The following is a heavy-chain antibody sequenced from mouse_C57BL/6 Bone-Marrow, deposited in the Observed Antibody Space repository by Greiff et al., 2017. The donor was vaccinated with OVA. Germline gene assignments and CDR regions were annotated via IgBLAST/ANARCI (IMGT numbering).Heavy chain of an antibody. CDR3: ADLRGYFDV. CDR2: IYPGDGDT. Sequence: QVQLQQSGPELVKPGASVKISCKASGYAFSSSWMNWVKQRPGKGLEWIGRIYPGDGDTNYNGKFKGKATLTADKSSSTAYMQLSSLTSEDSAVYYCADLRGYFDVWGTGTTVTVSS. CDR1: GYAFSSSW. V-gene: IGHV1-82*01. J-gene: IGHJ1*03. D-gene: IGHD5-1*01.